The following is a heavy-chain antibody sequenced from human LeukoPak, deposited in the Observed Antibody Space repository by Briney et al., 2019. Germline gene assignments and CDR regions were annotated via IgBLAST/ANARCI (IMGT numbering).Heavy chain of an antibody. V-gene: IGHV3-23*01. CDR2: IRGSGGST. J-gene: IGHJ4*02. CDR1: GFTFSSYA. CDR3: AKSIVRGVIRGGYDY. Sequence: GGSLRLSCAASGFTFSSYAMSWVRQAPGKGLEWVAAIRGSGGSTYYADSVKGRFTISRDNSKNTLYLQMNSLRAEDTAVYYCAKSIVRGVIRGGYDYWGQGTLVTVSS. D-gene: IGHD3-10*01.